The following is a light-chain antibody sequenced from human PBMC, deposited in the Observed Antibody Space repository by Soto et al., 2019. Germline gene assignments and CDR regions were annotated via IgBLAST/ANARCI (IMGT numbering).Light chain of an antibody. CDR2: DVS. J-gene: IGLJ1*01. CDR3: SSYTTSNTRQIV. V-gene: IGLV2-14*03. Sequence: LTQPASVSGCTAQSFTISCTGTSSDVGGYNYVSWYQHHPGKAPKLIIYDVSNRPSGVSIRFSGSKSDNTASLTISGLQPEDEADYHCSSYTTSNTRQIVFGTGTKVTVL. CDR1: SSDVGGYNY.